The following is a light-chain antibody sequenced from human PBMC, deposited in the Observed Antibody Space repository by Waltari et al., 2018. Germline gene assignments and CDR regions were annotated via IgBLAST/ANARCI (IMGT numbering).Light chain of an antibody. V-gene: IGKV2-28*01. Sequence: IVMTQSPPSLPVTPGEPASISCRSSQSLLHSNGYNYLDWYLQKPGQSPQLLIYLGSNRASGVPDRLSGSGSGTDFTLKISRVEAEDVGVYYCMQALQTPNTFGQGTKLDI. J-gene: IGKJ2*01. CDR2: LGS. CDR3: MQALQTPNT. CDR1: QSLLHSNGYNY.